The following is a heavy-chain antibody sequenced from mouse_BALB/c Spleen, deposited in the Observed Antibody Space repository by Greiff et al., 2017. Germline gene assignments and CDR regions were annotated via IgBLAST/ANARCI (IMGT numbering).Heavy chain of an antibody. CDR3: ARNNYRYDGDYYAMDY. V-gene: IGHV2-2*02. CDR1: GFSLTSYG. J-gene: IGHJ4*01. CDR2: IWSGGST. Sequence: VQLQQSGPGLVQPSQSLSITCTVSGFSLTSYGVHWVRQSPGKGLEWLGVIWSGGSTDYNAAFISRLSISKDNSKSQVFFKMNSLQANDTAIYYCARNNYRYDGDYYAMDYWGQGTSVTVSS. D-gene: IGHD2-14*01.